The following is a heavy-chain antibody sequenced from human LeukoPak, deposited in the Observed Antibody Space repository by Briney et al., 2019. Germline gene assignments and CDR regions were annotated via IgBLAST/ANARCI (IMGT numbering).Heavy chain of an antibody. Sequence: PGGSLRLSCAASGFSFRNYWMGWVRQAPGKGLEWVANTKPDGSAEYYADSVRGRFTASRDNANNLLYLQMNRLRAEDTTVYYCARDGGLHTNFDYWGQGTLLTVSS. CDR1: GFSFRNYW. D-gene: IGHD2-15*01. J-gene: IGHJ4*02. CDR2: TKPDGSAE. V-gene: IGHV3-7*01. CDR3: ARDGGLHTNFDY.